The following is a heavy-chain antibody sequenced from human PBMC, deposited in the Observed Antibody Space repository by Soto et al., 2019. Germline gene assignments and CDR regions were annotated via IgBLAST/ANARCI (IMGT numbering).Heavy chain of an antibody. D-gene: IGHD1-1*01. CDR1: GFTFSSYW. CDR2: INSDGSRT. J-gene: IGHJ6*03. Sequence: EVQLVESGGGLVQPGGSLRLSCAASGFTFSSYWMHWVRQAPGEGLRWVSRINSDGSRTTYADSVKGRITISRDNAKNTVYLQMNSLSAEDTAVYYCVRIGTGYYYMDVWGKGTTVTVSS. CDR3: VRIGTGYYYMDV. V-gene: IGHV3-74*01.